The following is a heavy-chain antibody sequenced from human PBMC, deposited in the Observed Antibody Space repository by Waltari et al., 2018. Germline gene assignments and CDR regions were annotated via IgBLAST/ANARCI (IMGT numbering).Heavy chain of an antibody. CDR3: ASSFPIAYFDY. J-gene: IGHJ4*02. CDR1: GYSISRGYY. D-gene: IGHD2-21*01. Sequence: QVQLRESGPGLVTPSETLSLTCTVSGYSISRGYYWGWIRQSPGKGLEWIASIYPGVNTYYSPSLNSRLTISVDTSKNQFYLKLSSVTAADTAVYYCASSFPIAYFDYWGQGTLVTVSS. V-gene: IGHV4-38-2*02. CDR2: IYPGVNT.